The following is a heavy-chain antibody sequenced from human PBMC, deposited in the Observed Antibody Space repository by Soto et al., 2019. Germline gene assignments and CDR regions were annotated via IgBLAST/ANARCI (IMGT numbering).Heavy chain of an antibody. D-gene: IGHD3-22*01. CDR1: GFAFSSYD. Sequence: GGSLRLSCAASGFAFSSYDMHWVRQGPGKGLEWVSAIGTAGDTNYAGSVKGRFTISRENAKNSLYLQMNSLRAGDTAIYFCARAIGPTLFDYWGQGTLVTVSS. J-gene: IGHJ4*02. CDR3: ARAIGPTLFDY. CDR2: IGTAGDT. V-gene: IGHV3-13*04.